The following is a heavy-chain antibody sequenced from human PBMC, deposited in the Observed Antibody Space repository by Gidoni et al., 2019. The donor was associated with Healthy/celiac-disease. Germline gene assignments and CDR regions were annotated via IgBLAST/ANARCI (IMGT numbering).Heavy chain of an antibody. CDR3: AKRVAVAGMGSHIDY. CDR1: GFTFSSYA. J-gene: IGHJ4*02. V-gene: IGHV3-23*01. CDR2: ISGSGGSK. D-gene: IGHD6-19*01. Sequence: EVQLLESGGGVVQPGGSLRLSCAASGFTFSSYAMSWVRQAPGKGLEWVSAISGSGGSKYYADYVKGRFTISRDNSKNTLYLQMNSLRAEDTAVYYCAKRVAVAGMGSHIDYWGQGTLVTVSS.